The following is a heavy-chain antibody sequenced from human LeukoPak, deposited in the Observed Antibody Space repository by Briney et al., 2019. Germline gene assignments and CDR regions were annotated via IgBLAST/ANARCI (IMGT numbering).Heavy chain of an antibody. CDR2: IYYSGTT. D-gene: IGHD1-26*01. CDR1: GGSISSSSYY. V-gene: IGHV4-39*01. CDR3: ARNWSIVGATSWYFDY. Sequence: SETLSLTCTVSGGSISSSSYYWGWIRQPPGKGLEWSGTIYYSGTTYDNPSLNSLVTISVATSKNQFSLKLSSVTAADTAVYYCARNWSIVGATSWYFDYWGQGTLVTVSS. J-gene: IGHJ4*02.